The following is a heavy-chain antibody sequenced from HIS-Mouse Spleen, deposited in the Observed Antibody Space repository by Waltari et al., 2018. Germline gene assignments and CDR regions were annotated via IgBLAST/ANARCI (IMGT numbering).Heavy chain of an antibody. D-gene: IGHD3-22*01. CDR2: ISGSGGST. V-gene: IGHV3-23*01. J-gene: IGHJ4*02. CDR3: AKGRWGNYYDSSGYYYFDY. CDR1: GFPFSSYP. Sequence: EVQLLESGGGLVQPGGSLRLHCAASGFPFSSYPISWFRQAPGKGLEWVSAISGSGGSTYYADSVKGRFTISRDNSKNTLYLQMNSLRAEDTAVYYCAKGRWGNYYDSSGYYYFDYWGQGTLVTVSS.